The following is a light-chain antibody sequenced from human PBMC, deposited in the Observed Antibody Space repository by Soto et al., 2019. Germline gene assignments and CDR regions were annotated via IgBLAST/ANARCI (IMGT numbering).Light chain of an antibody. V-gene: IGKV1-5*01. CDR2: DAS. CDR3: QKYNSYSWT. Sequence: DIQMTQSPSTLSASVGDRVTITCRASQSISSWLAWYQQKPGKAPKLLIYDASSLESGVPSRFSGSGSGTEFTLTISSLQPDDFATYYCQKYNSYSWTFGQRTKVEIK. CDR1: QSISSW. J-gene: IGKJ1*01.